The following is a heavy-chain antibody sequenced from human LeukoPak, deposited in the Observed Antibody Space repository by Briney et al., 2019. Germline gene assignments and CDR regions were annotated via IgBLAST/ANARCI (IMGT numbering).Heavy chain of an antibody. CDR3: ARGSRELYYFDY. CDR1: GGSISSYY. Sequence: SEALSLTCTVSGGSISSYYWSWIRQPPGKGLEWIGYIYYSGSTKHNPSLKSRVTISVDASKTQFSLKLNSVTAADTAVYYCARGSRELYYFDYWGQGTLVTVSS. D-gene: IGHD1-7*01. J-gene: IGHJ4*02. V-gene: IGHV4-59*01. CDR2: IYYSGST.